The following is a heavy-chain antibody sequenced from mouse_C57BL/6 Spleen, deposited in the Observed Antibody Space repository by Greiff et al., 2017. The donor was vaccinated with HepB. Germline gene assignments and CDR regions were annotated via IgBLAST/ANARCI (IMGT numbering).Heavy chain of an antibody. CDR3: AKGSSRNAMDY. CDR2: INPNNGGT. CDR1: GYTFTDYY. J-gene: IGHJ4*01. D-gene: IGHD1-1*01. V-gene: IGHV1-26*01. Sequence: VQLQQSGPELVKPGASVKISCKASGYTFTDYYMNWVKQSHGKSLEWIGDINPNNGGTSYNQKFKGKATLTVDKSSSTAYMELRSLTSEDSAVYYCAKGSSRNAMDYWGQGTSVTVSS.